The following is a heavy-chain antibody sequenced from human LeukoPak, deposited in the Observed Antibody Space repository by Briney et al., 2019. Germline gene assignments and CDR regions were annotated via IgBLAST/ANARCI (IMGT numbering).Heavy chain of an antibody. D-gene: IGHD4-17*01. J-gene: IGHJ4*02. Sequence: SETLSLTCTVSGGSISGYYWSWIRQPPGKGLEWIGEINHSGSTNYNPSLKSRVTISVDTSKNQFSLKLSSVTAADTAVYYCARGLREKSFGPYYFDYWGQGTLVTVSS. CDR2: INHSGST. V-gene: IGHV4-34*01. CDR3: ARGLREKSFGPYYFDY. CDR1: GGSISGYY.